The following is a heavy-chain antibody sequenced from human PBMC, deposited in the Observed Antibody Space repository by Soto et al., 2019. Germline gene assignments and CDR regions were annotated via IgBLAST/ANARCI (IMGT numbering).Heavy chain of an antibody. J-gene: IGHJ4*02. D-gene: IGHD3-22*01. CDR3: ATTGDYYDSSGYKI. Sequence: SETLSLTCTVSGGSISSYYWSWIRQPAGKGLEWIGRIYTSGSTNYNPSLKSRVTISVDTSKNQFSLKLSSVTAADTAVYYCATTGDYYDSSGYKIWGQGTLVTVSS. CDR2: IYTSGST. CDR1: GGSISSYY. V-gene: IGHV4-4*07.